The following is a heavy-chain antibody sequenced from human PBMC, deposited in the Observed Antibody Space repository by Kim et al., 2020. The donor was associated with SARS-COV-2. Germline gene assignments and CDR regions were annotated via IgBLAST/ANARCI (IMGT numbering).Heavy chain of an antibody. Sequence: SETLSLTCTVSGGSINSYYWSWIRQPPGKGLEWIGYIYYSGSTNYNPSLKSRVTISVDTSKNQFSLKLSSVTAADTAVYYCARGGTGSGSWGQGTLVTVSS. D-gene: IGHD3-10*01. V-gene: IGHV4-59*01. CDR3: ARGGTGSGS. J-gene: IGHJ4*02. CDR2: IYYSGST. CDR1: GGSINSYY.